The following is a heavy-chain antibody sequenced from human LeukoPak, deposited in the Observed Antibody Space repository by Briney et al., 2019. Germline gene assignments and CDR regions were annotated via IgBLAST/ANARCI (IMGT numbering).Heavy chain of an antibody. Sequence: GESLKISCKGSGYSFTSYWIGWVRQVPGKGLEWMGIIYPGDSDTAYSPSFQGQVTVSADKSITTAYLQWSSLKASDTAMYYCARRGRYSYGCYFDYWGQGTLVSVCS. J-gene: IGHJ4*02. CDR3: ARRGRYSYGCYFDY. CDR1: GYSFTSYW. D-gene: IGHD5-18*01. CDR2: IYPGDSDT. V-gene: IGHV5-51*01.